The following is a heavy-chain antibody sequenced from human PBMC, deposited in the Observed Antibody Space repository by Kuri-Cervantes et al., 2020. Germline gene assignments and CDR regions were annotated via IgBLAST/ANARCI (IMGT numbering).Heavy chain of an antibody. CDR2: ISAYNANT. CDR3: AKGGATDYYRYFDY. CDR1: GYTFTSYG. Sequence: ASVKVSCKASGYTFTSYGFSWVRQAPGQGLEWMGWISAYNANTNYAQRLQGRVTMTTDTSTSTAYMELRSLRSDDTAVYYCAKGGATDYYRYFDYWGQGTLVTVSS. J-gene: IGHJ4*02. V-gene: IGHV1-18*01. D-gene: IGHD3-9*01.